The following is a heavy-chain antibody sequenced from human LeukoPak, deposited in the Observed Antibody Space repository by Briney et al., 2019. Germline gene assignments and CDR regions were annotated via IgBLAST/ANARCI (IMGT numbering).Heavy chain of an antibody. CDR2: INHSGST. CDR1: GGSFSGYY. D-gene: IGHD3-9*01. J-gene: IGHJ4*02. Sequence: SETLSLTCAVYGGSFSGYYWSWIRQPPGKGLEWIGEINHSGSTNYNPSLKSRVTISVDTSKNQFSLKLSSVTAADTAVYYCAGTGYYDILTGELFDYWGQGTLVTVSS. CDR3: AGTGYYDILTGELFDY. V-gene: IGHV4-34*01.